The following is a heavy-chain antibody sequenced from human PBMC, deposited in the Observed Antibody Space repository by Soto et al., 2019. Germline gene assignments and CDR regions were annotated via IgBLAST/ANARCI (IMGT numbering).Heavy chain of an antibody. CDR3: ASFSRVVPAAIYYYYGMDV. CDR2: INPDNGNT. CDR1: GYTFTSYD. V-gene: IGHV1-8*01. J-gene: IGHJ6*02. Sequence: ASVKVSCKASGYTFTSYDINWVRQATGQGLEWVGWINPDNGNTKYAQKFQGRVTITRDTSASTAYMELSRLRSDDTAVYYCASFSRVVPAAIYYYYGMDVWGQGTTVTVSS. D-gene: IGHD2-2*01.